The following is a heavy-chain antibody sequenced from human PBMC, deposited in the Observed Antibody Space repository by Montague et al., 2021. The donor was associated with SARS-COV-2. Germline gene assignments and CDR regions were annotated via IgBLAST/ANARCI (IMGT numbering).Heavy chain of an antibody. D-gene: IGHD3-10*01. CDR1: GFTFSSYE. CDR2: ISSSGSTI. CDR3: ASLFTMVRGVIPGEGYYYYGMDV. J-gene: IGHJ6*02. V-gene: IGHV3-48*03. Sequence: SLRLSCAASGFTFSSYEMNWVRQAPGKGLEWVSYISSSGSTIYYADSVKGRFTISRDNAKNSLYLQMNSLRAEDTAVCYCASLFTMVRGVIPGEGYYYYGMDVWGQGTTVTVSS.